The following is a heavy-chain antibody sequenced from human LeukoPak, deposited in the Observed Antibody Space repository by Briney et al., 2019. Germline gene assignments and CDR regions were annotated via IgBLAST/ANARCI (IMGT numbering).Heavy chain of an antibody. Sequence: GGSLRLSCAASGFTFSSYAMHWVRQAPGKGLEWVAVISYDGSNKYYADSVKGRFTISRDNSKNTLYLQMNSLRAEDTAVYYWASPPGRGGGVFDYGAQGPVVTFP. V-gene: IGHV3-30*04. CDR1: GFTFSSYA. CDR2: ISYDGSNK. J-gene: IGHJ4*02. CDR3: ASPPGRGGGVFDY. D-gene: IGHD3-16*01.